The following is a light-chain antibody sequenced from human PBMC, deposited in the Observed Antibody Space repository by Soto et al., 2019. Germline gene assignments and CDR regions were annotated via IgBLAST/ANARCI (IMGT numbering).Light chain of an antibody. CDR2: GAS. J-gene: IGKJ1*01. Sequence: EIVLTQSPGTLSLSPGERATLSCRASHSVSSRYLAWYQQKPGQAPRLLLYGASNRATGIPDRFSGSGSGTDFTLTISRLEPEAFAVYYCQQYGSSPPWTFGQGTNVEIK. V-gene: IGKV3-20*01. CDR3: QQYGSSPPWT. CDR1: HSVSSRY.